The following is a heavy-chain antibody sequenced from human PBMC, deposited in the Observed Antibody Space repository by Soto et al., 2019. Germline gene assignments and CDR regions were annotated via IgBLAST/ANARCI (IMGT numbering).Heavy chain of an antibody. V-gene: IGHV3-30-3*01. J-gene: IGHJ4*02. Sequence: QEQLVESGGGVVQPGRSLRLSCAASGFTFSTYAMHWVRQAPGKGLEWVAVISYDAVNKYYADSVKGRFTISRDNSKNTLYLQMNSLRAEDTAVYYCVRDRVADGNNYDYFDCWGQGTPVIVSS. CDR1: GFTFSTYA. D-gene: IGHD5-12*01. CDR3: VRDRVADGNNYDYFDC. CDR2: ISYDAVNK.